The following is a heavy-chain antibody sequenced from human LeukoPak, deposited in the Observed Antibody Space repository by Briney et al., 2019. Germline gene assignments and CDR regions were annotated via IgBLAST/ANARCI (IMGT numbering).Heavy chain of an antibody. CDR3: ARDPNPVVVTAIFGY. CDR1: GFTFSSYA. V-gene: IGHV3-30*04. D-gene: IGHD2-21*02. CDR2: ISYDGSNK. J-gene: IGHJ4*02. Sequence: GGSLRLSCAASGFTFSSYAMHWVRQAPGKGLEWVAVISYDGSNKYYADSVKGRFTISRDNSKNTLYLQMNSLRAEDTAVYYCARDPNPVVVTAIFGYWGQGTLVTVSS.